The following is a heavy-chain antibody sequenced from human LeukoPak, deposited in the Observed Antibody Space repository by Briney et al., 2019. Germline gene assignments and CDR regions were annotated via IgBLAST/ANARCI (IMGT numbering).Heavy chain of an antibody. CDR2: ISGYNGNT. Sequence: GASVKVSWKASGYTFTSYGISWVRQAPGQGLEWMGWISGYNGNTNYAQKFQGRVTMTTDTSTSTAYMEVRSLRSDDTAVYYCARDQFLLGYCSGGRGCRRAYYFDYWGQGTLVTVSS. CDR1: GYTFTSYG. J-gene: IGHJ4*02. CDR3: ARDQFLLGYCSGGRGCRRAYYFDY. D-gene: IGHD2-15*01. V-gene: IGHV1-18*01.